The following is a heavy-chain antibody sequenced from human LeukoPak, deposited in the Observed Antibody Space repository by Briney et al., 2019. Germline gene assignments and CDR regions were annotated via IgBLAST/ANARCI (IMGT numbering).Heavy chain of an antibody. J-gene: IGHJ4*02. D-gene: IGHD5-18*01. CDR3: ARVWDGYSGEDY. V-gene: IGHV3-48*01. Sequence: GGSLRLSCAASGFTFSNYNMIWVRQAPGKGLESVSYTSSSGSTMHYADSVRGRFTISRDNAKKSLYLQMNSLRAEDTAVYYCARVWDGYSGEDYWGQGTLVTVSS. CDR1: GFTFSNYN. CDR2: TSSSGSTM.